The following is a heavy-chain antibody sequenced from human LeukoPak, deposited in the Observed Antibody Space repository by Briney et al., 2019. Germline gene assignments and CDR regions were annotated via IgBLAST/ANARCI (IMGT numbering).Heavy chain of an antibody. CDR3: AAYYYGSGSHPIDY. Sequence: PGGSLGLSCAASGFTFSSYGMHWVRQAPGKGLEWVAVLAYDGSNMYYADSVKGRFTISRDNSKNTLYLQMNSLRAEDTAVYYCAAYYYGSGSHPIDYWGQGTLVTVSS. D-gene: IGHD3-10*01. V-gene: IGHV3-30*03. J-gene: IGHJ4*02. CDR2: LAYDGSNM. CDR1: GFTFSSYG.